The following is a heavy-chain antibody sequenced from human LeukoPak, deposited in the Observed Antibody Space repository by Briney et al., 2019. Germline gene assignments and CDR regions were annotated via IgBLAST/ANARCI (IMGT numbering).Heavy chain of an antibody. CDR1: GGSISSGDYY. V-gene: IGHV4-30-4*01. CDR2: IYYSGST. D-gene: IGHD3-22*01. Sequence: SETLSLTRTVSGGSISSGDYYWSWIRQPPGKGLEWIGYIYYSGSTYYNPSLKSRVTISVDTSKNQFSLKLSSVTAADTAVYYCARDERDDRSAWGQGTLVTVSS. CDR3: ARDERDDRSA. J-gene: IGHJ4*02.